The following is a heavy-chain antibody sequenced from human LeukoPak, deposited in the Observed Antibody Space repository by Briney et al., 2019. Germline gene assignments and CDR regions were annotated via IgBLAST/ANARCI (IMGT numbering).Heavy chain of an antibody. J-gene: IGHJ4*02. CDR3: ARDWLLSSGPDY. V-gene: IGHV1-2*02. CDR1: GYTFTSYY. CDR2: INPNSGGT. D-gene: IGHD6-19*01. Sequence: ASVKVSCKASGYTFTSYYMHWVRQAPGQGLEWMGWINPNSGGTNYAQKFQGRVTMTRDTSISTAYMELSRLRSDDTAVYYCARDWLLSSGPDYWGQGTLVTVSS.